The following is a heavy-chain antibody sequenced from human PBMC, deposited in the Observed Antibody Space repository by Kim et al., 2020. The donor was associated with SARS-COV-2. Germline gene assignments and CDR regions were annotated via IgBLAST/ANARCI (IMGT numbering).Heavy chain of an antibody. V-gene: IGHV3-66*01. CDR2: IYSGGST. J-gene: IGHJ6*02. CDR1: GFTVSSNY. Sequence: GGSLRLSCAASGFTVSSNYMSWVRQAPGKGLEWVSVIYSGGSTYYADSVKGRFTISRDNSKNTLYLQMNSLRAEDTAVYYCASPSTDYYYYGMDVWGQGTTVTVSS. CDR3: ASPSTDYYYYGMDV. D-gene: IGHD4-4*01.